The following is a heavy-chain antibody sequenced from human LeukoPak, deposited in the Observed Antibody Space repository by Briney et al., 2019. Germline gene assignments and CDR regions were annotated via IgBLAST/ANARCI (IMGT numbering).Heavy chain of an antibody. CDR2: IYSGGST. J-gene: IGHJ4*02. D-gene: IGHD3-9*01. CDR1: EFSVGSNY. V-gene: IGHV3-66*01. CDR3: ARDLRYYDILTDIDY. Sequence: GGSLRLSCAASEFSVGSNYMTWVRQAPGKGLEWVSLIYSGGSTYYADSVKGRFAISRDNAKNSLYLQMNSLRAEDTAVYYCARDLRYYDILTDIDYWGQGTLVTVSS.